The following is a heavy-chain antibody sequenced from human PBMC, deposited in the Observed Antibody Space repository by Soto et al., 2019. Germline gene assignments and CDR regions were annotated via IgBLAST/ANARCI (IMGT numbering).Heavy chain of an antibody. CDR2: IIPIFGTA. CDR1: GGTFSSYA. D-gene: IGHD6-6*01. CDR3: ARTGSIAARPGGNYYYGMDV. J-gene: IGHJ6*02. Sequence: QVQLVQSGAEVKKPGSSVKVACKASGGTFSSYAISWVRQAPGQGLEWMGGIIPIFGTANYAQKFQCRVTITADESTSTAYMELSSLRSEDTAVYYCARTGSIAARPGGNYYYGMDVWGQGTTVTVSS. V-gene: IGHV1-69*12.